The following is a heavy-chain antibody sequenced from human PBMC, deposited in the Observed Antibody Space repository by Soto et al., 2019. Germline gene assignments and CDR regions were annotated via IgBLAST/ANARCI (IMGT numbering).Heavy chain of an antibody. CDR2: IYHSGST. CDR3: ARERFITGTLVNWFDP. CDR1: GYSISSGYY. D-gene: IGHD1-7*01. V-gene: IGHV4-38-2*02. Sequence: PSETLSLTCAVSGYSISSGYYWGWIRQPPGKGLEWIGSIYHSGSTYYNPSLKSRVTISVDTSKNQFSLKLSSVTAADTAVYYCARERFITGTLVNWFDPWGQGTLGTVSS. J-gene: IGHJ5*02.